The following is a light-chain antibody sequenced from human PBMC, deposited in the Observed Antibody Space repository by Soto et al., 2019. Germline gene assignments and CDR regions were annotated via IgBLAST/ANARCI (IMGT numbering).Light chain of an antibody. CDR2: EVN. V-gene: IGLV2-14*01. CDR1: SSDIGAYDY. J-gene: IGLJ3*02. CDR3: GTWDDSLSAWV. Sequence: QSALTQPASLSGSPGQSITISCTGTSSDIGAYDYVSWFQQHPGKAPKLMISEVNNRPSGVSNRFSGSKSGNTAYLTISGLRSEDEAVYYCGTWDDSLSAWVFGGGTKLTVL.